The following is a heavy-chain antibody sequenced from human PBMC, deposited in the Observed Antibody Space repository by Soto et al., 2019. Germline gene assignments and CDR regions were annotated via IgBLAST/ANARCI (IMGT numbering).Heavy chain of an antibody. J-gene: IGHJ6*02. Sequence: GGSLRLSCAASGFTLSDYYLSWLRQAPGKGLEWVSSISSSGSTIYYADSVKGRFTISRDNAKNSLYLQMNSLRAEDTAVYYCARDGGYSYGLWNYYCMDVWGQGPTVTVSS. D-gene: IGHD5-18*01. V-gene: IGHV3-11*01. CDR3: ARDGGYSYGLWNYYCMDV. CDR1: GFTLSDYY. CDR2: ISSSGSTI.